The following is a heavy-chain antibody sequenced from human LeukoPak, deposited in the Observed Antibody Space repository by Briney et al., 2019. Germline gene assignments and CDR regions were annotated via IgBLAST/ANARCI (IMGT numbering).Heavy chain of an antibody. CDR3: VTVSDPTTVGSSTYSSTWYLRD. Sequence: GGSLRLSCAASGFTFSSYWMYWVRQAPGKGLVWVSRVNSDGSTTSYADSVKGRFTISRDNAKNTLYLQMNSLRAEDTAVYYCVTVSDPTTVGSSTYSSTWYLRDWGQGTLVTVSS. J-gene: IGHJ4*02. CDR1: GFTFSSYW. D-gene: IGHD6-13*01. V-gene: IGHV3-74*01. CDR2: VNSDGSTT.